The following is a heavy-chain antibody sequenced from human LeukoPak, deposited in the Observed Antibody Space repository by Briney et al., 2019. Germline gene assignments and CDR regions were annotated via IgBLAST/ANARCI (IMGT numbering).Heavy chain of an antibody. CDR2: IYSGGST. D-gene: IGHD5-12*01. J-gene: IGHJ4*02. CDR3: ARGQAVATIPFDY. V-gene: IGHV3-53*01. Sequence: GGSLRLSCAASGFTVNSNYMSWVRRAPGKGLEWVSVIYSGGSTYYADSVKGRFTISRDNSKNTLYLQMNSLRADDTAVYYCARGQAVATIPFDYWGQGTLVTVSS. CDR1: GFTVNSNY.